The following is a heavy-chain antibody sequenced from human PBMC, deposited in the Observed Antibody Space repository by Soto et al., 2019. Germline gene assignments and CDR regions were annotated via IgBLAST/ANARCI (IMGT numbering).Heavy chain of an antibody. Sequence: TSETLSLTCTVSGGSISSGGYYWSWIRQHPGKGLEWIGYIYYSGSTYYNPSLKSRVTISVDTSKNQFSLKLSSVTAADTAVYYCARAHPIFGVLAGAFDIWGQGTMVTVSS. CDR2: IYYSGST. J-gene: IGHJ3*02. CDR1: GGSISSGGYY. V-gene: IGHV4-31*03. D-gene: IGHD3-3*01. CDR3: ARAHPIFGVLAGAFDI.